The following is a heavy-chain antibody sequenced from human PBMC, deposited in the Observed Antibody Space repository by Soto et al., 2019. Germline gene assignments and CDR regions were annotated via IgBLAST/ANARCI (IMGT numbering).Heavy chain of an antibody. D-gene: IGHD2-21*02. CDR1: GFTFTSNS. Sequence: PGWSLRLSCAASGFTFTSNSMNWVRQAPGKGLEWISYITSSSSTIYYADSVKGRFTISRDNAKNSLYLQMNSLRDDDTAVYYCARGRVGTAYFDYWGQGALVTVSS. J-gene: IGHJ4*02. CDR3: ARGRVGTAYFDY. CDR2: ITSSSSTI. V-gene: IGHV3-48*02.